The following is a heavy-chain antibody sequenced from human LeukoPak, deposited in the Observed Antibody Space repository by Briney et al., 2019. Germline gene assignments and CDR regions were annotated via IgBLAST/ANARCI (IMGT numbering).Heavy chain of an antibody. Sequence: PGGSLRLXCAASGFTFSSYGMHWVRQAPGKALEWVAFIRYDGSNKYYADSVKGRFTISRDNSKNTLYLQMNSLRAEDTAVYYCAKDGGYCSSTSCYTRVGDYWGQGTLVTVSS. V-gene: IGHV3-30*02. CDR3: AKDGGYCSSTSCYTRVGDY. J-gene: IGHJ4*02. CDR2: IRYDGSNK. CDR1: GFTFSSYG. D-gene: IGHD2-2*02.